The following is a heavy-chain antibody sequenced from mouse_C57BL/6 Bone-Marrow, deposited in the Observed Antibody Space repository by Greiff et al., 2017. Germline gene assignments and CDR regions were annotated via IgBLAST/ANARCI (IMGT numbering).Heavy chain of an antibody. Sequence: QVQLKQPGAELVKPGASVKLSCKASGYTFTSYWMHWVKQRPGQGLEWIGMIHPNSGSTNYNEKFKSKATLTVDKSSSTAYMQLSSLTSEDSAVYYCARRVYYCGSSYGDYFDDWGQGTTLTVSS. V-gene: IGHV1-64*01. CDR1: GYTFTSYW. D-gene: IGHD1-1*01. CDR3: ARRVYYCGSSYGDYFDD. CDR2: IHPNSGST. J-gene: IGHJ2*01.